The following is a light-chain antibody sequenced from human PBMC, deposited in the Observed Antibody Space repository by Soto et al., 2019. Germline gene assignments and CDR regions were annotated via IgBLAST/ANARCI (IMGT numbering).Light chain of an antibody. CDR3: QQYGSSFT. CDR2: GAS. V-gene: IGKV3-20*01. Sequence: ESVSTQSPGTLSLSPGERATLSCRASQSVSSSYLAWYQQKPGQAPRLLIYGASSRATGIPDRFSGSGSGTDFTLTISRLEPEDFAVYYCQQYGSSFTFGQGTRLEI. CDR1: QSVSSSY. J-gene: IGKJ5*01.